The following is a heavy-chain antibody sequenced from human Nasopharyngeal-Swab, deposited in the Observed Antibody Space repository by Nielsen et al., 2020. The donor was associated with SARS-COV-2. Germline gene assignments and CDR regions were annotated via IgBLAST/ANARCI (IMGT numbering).Heavy chain of an antibody. CDR3: ARSYMVTTLNWFGP. D-gene: IGHD2-21*02. Sequence: SETLSLSCTVSGVSSSNYYWGWIRQPPGKGLEWIGSFHYSGTTYYNPSLKSRVATSMDTSKNQFSLKLSSVTAADTAVYYCARSYMVTTLNWFGPWGQGTLVTVSS. V-gene: IGHV4-39*07. CDR1: GVSSSNYY. CDR2: FHYSGTT. J-gene: IGHJ5*02.